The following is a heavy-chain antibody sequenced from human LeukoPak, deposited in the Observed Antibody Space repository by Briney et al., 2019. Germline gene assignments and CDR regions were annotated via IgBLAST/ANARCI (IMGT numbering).Heavy chain of an antibody. J-gene: IGHJ4*02. D-gene: IGHD1-26*01. CDR1: GSTFTNYG. Sequence: GRSLRPSCVSSGSTFTNYGMSWVRHAPRKGLEWVSSSSGSSDSTYYTDSVKGRFTISRDNAKNTLYLQMSSLRAADTAVYYCATARGSGSDLAFDYWGQGTLVTVSS. CDR2: SSGSSDST. CDR3: ATARGSGSDLAFDY. V-gene: IGHV3-23*01.